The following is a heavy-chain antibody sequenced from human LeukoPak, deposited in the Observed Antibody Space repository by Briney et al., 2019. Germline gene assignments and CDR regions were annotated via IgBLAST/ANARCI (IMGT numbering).Heavy chain of an antibody. Sequence: ASVKVSCKASEYTFTNYAMNWVRQAPGQGLEWMGCFNTNTGNTTYAQGFTGRFDFSLGTSVSTAYLQISSLKAEDTGVYYCARPLERDYDILTSSYYYGMDVWGQGTTVTVSS. D-gene: IGHD3-9*01. V-gene: IGHV7-4-1*02. CDR1: EYTFTNYA. CDR2: FNTNTGNT. J-gene: IGHJ6*02. CDR3: ARPLERDYDILTSSYYYGMDV.